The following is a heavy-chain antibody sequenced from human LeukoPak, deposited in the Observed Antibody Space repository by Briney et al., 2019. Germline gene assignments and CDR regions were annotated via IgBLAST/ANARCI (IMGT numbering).Heavy chain of an antibody. V-gene: IGHV1-2*02. CDR3: ARLADIVVVPAAPDAFDI. Sequence: ASVKVSCKASGYYFTSYYLHWVRQAPGQGLEWMGWINPNSGGTNYAQKFQGRVTMTRDTSISTAYMELSRLRSDDTAVYYCARLADIVVVPAAPDAFDIWGQGTMVTVSS. J-gene: IGHJ3*02. CDR1: GYYFTSYY. CDR2: INPNSGGT. D-gene: IGHD2-2*01.